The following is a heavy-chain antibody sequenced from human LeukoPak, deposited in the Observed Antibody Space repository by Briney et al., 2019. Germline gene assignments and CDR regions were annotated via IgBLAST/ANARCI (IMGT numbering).Heavy chain of an antibody. CDR2: IYFCGCY. J-gene: IGHJ4*02. D-gene: IGHD7-27*01. CDR1: GGFIRSYY. Sequence: SETLSLTCLVTGGFIRSYYWRWLRPPPGKGLAWIGYIYFCGCYHYNPSLKTRVTISVDTSKNQYSLKLSSVTASDTAVYYCAIRHWGPIDYWGQGTLVTVSS. CDR3: AIRHWGPIDY. V-gene: IGHV4-59*08.